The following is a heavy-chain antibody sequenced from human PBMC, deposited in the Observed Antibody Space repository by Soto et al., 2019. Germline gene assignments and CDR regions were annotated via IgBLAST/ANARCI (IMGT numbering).Heavy chain of an antibody. V-gene: IGHV4-34*01. J-gene: IGHJ5*02. CDR1: GGSFSGYY. D-gene: IGHD3-10*01. Sequence: QVQLQQWGAGLLKPSETLSLTCAVYGGSFSGYYWSWIRQPPGKGLEWIGEINHSGSTNYNPSLKSRVTISVDTSKNQFSLKLSSVTAADTAVYYCARGSKRNYYGSGSYYTQGWFDPWGQGTLVTVSS. CDR3: ARGSKRNYYGSGSYYTQGWFDP. CDR2: INHSGST.